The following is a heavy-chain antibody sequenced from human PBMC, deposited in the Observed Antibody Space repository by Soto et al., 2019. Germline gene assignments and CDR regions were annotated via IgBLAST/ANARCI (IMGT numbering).Heavy chain of an antibody. CDR1: GYSLSSGYY. CDR2: IYHSGST. D-gene: IGHD6-19*01. Sequence: SETLSRTCAVSGYSLSSGYYWGWIRQPTGTGLEWIGSIYHSGSTYYNPSLKSRVTISVDTSKNQFSLKLSSVTAADTAVYYCARAEPPRAVAGTTPSYYFDYWGQGTLVTVSS. J-gene: IGHJ4*02. CDR3: ARAEPPRAVAGTTPSYYFDY. V-gene: IGHV4-38-2*01.